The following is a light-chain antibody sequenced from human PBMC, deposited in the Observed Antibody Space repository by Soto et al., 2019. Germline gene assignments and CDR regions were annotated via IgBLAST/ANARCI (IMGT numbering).Light chain of an antibody. CDR1: QSVSSY. CDR3: LQYNNWPRWT. J-gene: IGKJ1*01. Sequence: EIVLTQSPATLSLSPGERATLSCRASQSVSSYLAWYQQKPGQAPRLLIYDASTRATGTPARFSGSGSGTEITLTISSLQSEDFAVYYCLQYNNWPRWTFGQGTKVDIK. V-gene: IGKV3-15*01. CDR2: DAS.